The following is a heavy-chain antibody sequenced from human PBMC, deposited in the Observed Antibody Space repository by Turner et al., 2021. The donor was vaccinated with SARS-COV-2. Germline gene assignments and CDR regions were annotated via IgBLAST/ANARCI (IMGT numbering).Heavy chain of an antibody. D-gene: IGHD3-10*01. V-gene: IGHV3-9*01. CDR1: GFPFDDYV. CDR3: VKDMVRGLIYYYYGMDV. Sequence: EVQLVESGGGLVQPGRSLRLSCAASGFPFDDYVMHWVRQAPGKGLEWVSGISWNSGSIAYADSVKGRFTISRDNAKNSLYLQMNSLRAEDTALYYCVKDMVRGLIYYYYGMDVWGQGTTVTVSS. CDR2: ISWNSGSI. J-gene: IGHJ6*02.